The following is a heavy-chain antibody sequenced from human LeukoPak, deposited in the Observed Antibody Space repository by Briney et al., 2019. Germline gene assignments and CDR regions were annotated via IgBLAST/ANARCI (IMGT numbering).Heavy chain of an antibody. CDR3: ARGSSGWYGVYY. CDR1: GYTFTGYY. Sequence: ASVKVSCKASGYTFTGYYMHWVRQAPGQGLEWMGWINPNSGGTNYAQKFQGRVAMTRDTSISTAYMELSRLRSDDTAVYYCARGSSGWYGVYYWGQGTLVTVSS. V-gene: IGHV1-2*02. J-gene: IGHJ4*02. CDR2: INPNSGGT. D-gene: IGHD6-19*01.